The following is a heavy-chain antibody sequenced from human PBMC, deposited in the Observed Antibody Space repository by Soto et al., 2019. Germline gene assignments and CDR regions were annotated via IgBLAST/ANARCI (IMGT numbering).Heavy chain of an antibody. J-gene: IGHJ6*02. CDR1: GGSTSSYY. CDR3: ARDGRFRDYYYGMDV. V-gene: IGHV4-59*01. D-gene: IGHD3-10*01. Sequence: SETLSLTCPVSGGSTSSYYWSWIRPPPGKGLEWIGYIYYSGTTNYNPSLKSRVTISADTSKNQFSLKLRSVTAADTAVYYCARDGRFRDYYYGMDVWGQGTTVTVSS. CDR2: IYYSGTT.